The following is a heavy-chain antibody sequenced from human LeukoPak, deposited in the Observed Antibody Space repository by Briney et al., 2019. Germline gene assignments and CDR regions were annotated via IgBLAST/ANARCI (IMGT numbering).Heavy chain of an antibody. CDR2: IRYDGSNK. V-gene: IGHV3-30*02. CDR3: AKGCSTSCIVPFQH. CDR1: GFTFSSYG. Sequence: PGGSLRLSCAASGFTFSSYGMHWVRQAPGKGLEWVAFIRYDGSNKYYADSVKGRFTISRDNSKNTLYLQMNSLRAEDTAVYYCAKGCSTSCIVPFQHWGQGTLVTVSS. J-gene: IGHJ1*01. D-gene: IGHD2-2*01.